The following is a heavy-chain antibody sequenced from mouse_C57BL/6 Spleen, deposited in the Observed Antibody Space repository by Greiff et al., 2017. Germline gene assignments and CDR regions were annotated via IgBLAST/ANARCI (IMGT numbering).Heavy chain of an antibody. V-gene: IGHV1-81*01. J-gene: IGHJ4*01. CDR1: GYTFTSYG. CDR2: IYPRSGNT. Sequence: VQLQQSGAELARPGASVKLSCKASGYTFTSYGISWVKQRTGQGLEWIGEIYPRSGNTYYNEKFKGKATLTADKSSSTAYMELRSLTSADSAVYFCAKLGPGAMDYWGQGTSVTVSS. D-gene: IGHD4-1*01. CDR3: AKLGPGAMDY.